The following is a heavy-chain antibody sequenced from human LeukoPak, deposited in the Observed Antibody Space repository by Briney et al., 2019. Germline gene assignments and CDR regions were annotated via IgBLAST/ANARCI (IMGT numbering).Heavy chain of an antibody. D-gene: IGHD3-10*01. CDR3: ARTAIQITMVRGVITKYNWFDP. J-gene: IGHJ5*02. CDR2: ISSSSSYI. CDR1: GFTFSSYS. Sequence: GGSLRLSCAASGFTFSSYSMNWVRQAPGKGLEWVSSISSSSSYIYYADSVKGRFTISRDNAKNSLYLQMNSLRAEDTAVYYCARTAIQITMVRGVITKYNWFDPWGQGTLVTVSS. V-gene: IGHV3-21*01.